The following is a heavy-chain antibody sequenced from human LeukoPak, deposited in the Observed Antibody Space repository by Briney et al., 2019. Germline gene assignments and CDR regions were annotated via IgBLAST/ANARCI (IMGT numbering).Heavy chain of an antibody. CDR2: IYTSGST. D-gene: IGHD2-15*01. Sequence: SETLSLTCTVSGGSISTYYWSWIRQPAGKGLEWIGRIYTSGSTNYNPSLKSRITISVDTSKNQFSLKLSSVTAADTAVYYCARNSCPSGSCYDNRGYFDYWGQGTLVTVSS. J-gene: IGHJ4*02. V-gene: IGHV4-4*07. CDR1: GGSISTYY. CDR3: ARNSCPSGSCYDNRGYFDY.